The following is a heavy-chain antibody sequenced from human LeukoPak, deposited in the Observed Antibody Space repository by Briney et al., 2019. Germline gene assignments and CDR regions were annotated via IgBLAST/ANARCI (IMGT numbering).Heavy chain of an antibody. J-gene: IGHJ4*02. D-gene: IGHD3-22*01. CDR1: GGTFSSYA. CDR3: ARGGDSSGYYPLV. CDR2: IIPILGIA. Sequence: SVKVSCKASGGTFSSYAISWVRPAPGQGLEWMGRIIPILGIANYTQKFQGRVTMTRNTSISTAYMELSSLRSEDTAVYYCARGGDSSGYYPLVWGQGTLVTVSS. V-gene: IGHV1-69*04.